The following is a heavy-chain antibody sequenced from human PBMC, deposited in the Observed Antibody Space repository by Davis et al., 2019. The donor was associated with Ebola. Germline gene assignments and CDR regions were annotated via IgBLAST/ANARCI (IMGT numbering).Heavy chain of an antibody. J-gene: IGHJ4*02. CDR1: GFTVSSNY. D-gene: IGHD6-25*01. CDR2: IYSGGST. Sequence: GESLKISCAASGFTVSSNYMSWVRQAPGKGLEWVSVIYSGGSTYYADSVKGRFTISRDDAKNSLFLLMNSLRDDDTAVYYCAIVATRGRFDSWGQGTLVTVSS. CDR3: AIVATRGRFDS. V-gene: IGHV3-53*01.